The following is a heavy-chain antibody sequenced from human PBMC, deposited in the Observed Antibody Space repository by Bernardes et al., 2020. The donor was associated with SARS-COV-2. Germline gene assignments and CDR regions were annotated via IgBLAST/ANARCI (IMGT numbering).Heavy chain of an antibody. CDR2: ISGSGSAT. CDR1: GFTFSGYA. V-gene: IGHV3-23*01. CDR3: AREDYELDL. D-gene: IGHD4-17*01. J-gene: IGHJ5*02. Sequence: VGSLILSCAASGFTFSGYAMTWVRQAPGKGLEWVSAISGSGSATYYTDSVKGRFTISRDNSKNTLFLQMNSLRAEDTALYFCAREDYELDLWGQGTLVTDSA.